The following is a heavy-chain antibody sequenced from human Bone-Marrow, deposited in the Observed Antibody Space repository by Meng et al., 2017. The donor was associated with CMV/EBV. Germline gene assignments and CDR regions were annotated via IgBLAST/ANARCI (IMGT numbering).Heavy chain of an antibody. CDR2: IRSKAYGGTT. CDR3: TRESELPPANAFDI. D-gene: IGHD1-26*01. V-gene: IGHV3-49*04. Sequence: GESLKISCPASGFTFGDYAMSWVRQAPGKGLEWVGFIRSKAYGGTTEYAASVTGRFTISRDDSKSIAYLQMNSLKTEDTAVYYCTRESELPPANAFDIWGQGTMVTVSS. J-gene: IGHJ3*02. CDR1: GFTFGDYA.